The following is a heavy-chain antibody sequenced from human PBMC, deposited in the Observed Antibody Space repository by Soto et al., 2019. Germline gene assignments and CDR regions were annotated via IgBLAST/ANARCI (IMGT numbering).Heavy chain of an antibody. Sequence: PSETLSLTCAVYGGSFSGYYWSWIRQPPGKGLEWIGEINHSGSTNYNPSLKSRVTISVDTSKNQFSLKLSSVTAADTAVYYCARVSHRGYSYGVDYWGQGTLVTVSS. CDR1: GGSFSGYY. D-gene: IGHD5-18*01. J-gene: IGHJ4*02. V-gene: IGHV4-34*01. CDR2: INHSGST. CDR3: ARVSHRGYSYGVDY.